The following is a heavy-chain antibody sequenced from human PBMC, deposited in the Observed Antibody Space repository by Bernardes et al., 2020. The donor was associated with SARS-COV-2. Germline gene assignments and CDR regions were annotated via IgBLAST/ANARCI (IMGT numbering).Heavy chain of an antibody. CDR3: ARYDAPEFDH. D-gene: IGHD3-16*01. CDR1: GGSIRSGGYY. CDR2: IFDSGST. J-gene: IGHJ4*02. V-gene: IGHV4-31*03. Sequence: SETLSLTCTVSGGSIRSGGYYWSWIRQYPGKGLEWIGYIFDSGSTYYNPSLKSRVVISLYTSQNQFSLRLSSVTAADTAIYYCARYDAPEFDHWGQGTLVTVSS.